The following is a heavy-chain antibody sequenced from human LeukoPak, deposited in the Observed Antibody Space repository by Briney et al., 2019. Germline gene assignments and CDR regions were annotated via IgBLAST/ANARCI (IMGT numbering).Heavy chain of an antibody. CDR3: ARQTPYNGNHYFDY. D-gene: IGHD1-14*01. CDR2: IYSHENT. V-gene: IGHV4-4*09. CDR1: GGSIIGHY. J-gene: IGHJ4*02. Sequence: SETLSLTCTVSGGSIIGHYWSWIRQSPGKELEWIAYIYSHENTNYSPSLNGRATISEDTSKNLVSQKVRSVTTADTAVYYCARQTPYNGNHYFDYWGQGILVTVSS.